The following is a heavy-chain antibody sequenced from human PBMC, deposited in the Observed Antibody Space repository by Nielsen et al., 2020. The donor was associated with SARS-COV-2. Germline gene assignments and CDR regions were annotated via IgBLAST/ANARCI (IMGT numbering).Heavy chain of an antibody. CDR2: IDPSDSYT. CDR1: GYSFPSYW. Sequence: GGSLRLSCKGSGYSFPSYWISWVRQMPGTGLEWMGRIDPSDSYTNYSPSFQGHVTISADKSISTAYLQWSSLKASDTAMYYCARGPDSTTQGTYYYYYYMDVWGKGTTVTVSS. CDR3: ARGPDSTTQGTYYYYYYMDV. J-gene: IGHJ6*03. V-gene: IGHV5-10-1*01. D-gene: IGHD2-2*01.